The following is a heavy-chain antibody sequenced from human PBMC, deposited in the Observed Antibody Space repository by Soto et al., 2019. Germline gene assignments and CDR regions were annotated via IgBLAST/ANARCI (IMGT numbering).Heavy chain of an antibody. J-gene: IGHJ4*02. Sequence: GGSLRLSCAASGFTFSSYGMHWVRQAPGKGLEWVAVISYDGSNKYYADSVKGRFTISRDNSKNTLYLQMNSLRAEDTAVYYCAKDMKWIQLWLLAPDYWGQGTLVTVSS. D-gene: IGHD5-18*01. CDR3: AKDMKWIQLWLLAPDY. CDR2: ISYDGSNK. V-gene: IGHV3-30*18. CDR1: GFTFSSYG.